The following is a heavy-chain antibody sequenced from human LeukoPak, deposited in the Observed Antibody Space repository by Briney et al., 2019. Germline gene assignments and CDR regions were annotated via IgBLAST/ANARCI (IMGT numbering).Heavy chain of an antibody. V-gene: IGHV3-48*03. CDR2: ISSSGGTR. D-gene: IGHD6-19*01. CDR1: AFSFSVYE. CDR3: TTLTVASSFDY. J-gene: IGHJ4*02. Sequence: GGSLRLSCAASAFSFSVYEMYSARQAPGKGLEWVSYISSSGGTRYYADSVKGRFTISRDNAKNSLYLQMNSLRAEDTAVYYCTTLTVASSFDYWGQGALVTVSS.